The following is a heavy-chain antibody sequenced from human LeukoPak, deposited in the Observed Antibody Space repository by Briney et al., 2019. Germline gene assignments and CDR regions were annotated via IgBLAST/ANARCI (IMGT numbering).Heavy chain of an antibody. Sequence: GGSLRLSCAASGFTFGGYYMNWVRQAPGKGLDWVSSIGSASSYIYYADSVKGRFTISRDNAKNSLYLQMSSLRAEDTAVYYCARWASNSHDCWGQGTLVTLSS. J-gene: IGHJ4*02. CDR3: ARWASNSHDC. D-gene: IGHD5-18*01. CDR1: GFTFGGYY. CDR2: IGSASSYI. V-gene: IGHV3-21*01.